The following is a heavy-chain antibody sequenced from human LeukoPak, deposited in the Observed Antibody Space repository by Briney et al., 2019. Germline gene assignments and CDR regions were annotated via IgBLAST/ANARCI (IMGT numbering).Heavy chain of an antibody. CDR2: IIPIFGIA. V-gene: IGHV1-69*04. CDR3: ARDLSSSSNFDY. CDR1: GGTFSSYA. D-gene: IGHD6-6*01. Sequence: ASVKVSCKASGGTFSSYAISWVRRAPGQGLEWMGRIIPIFGIANYAQKFQGRVTITADKSTSTAYMELSSLRSEDTAVYYCARDLSSSSNFDYWGQGTLVTVSS. J-gene: IGHJ4*02.